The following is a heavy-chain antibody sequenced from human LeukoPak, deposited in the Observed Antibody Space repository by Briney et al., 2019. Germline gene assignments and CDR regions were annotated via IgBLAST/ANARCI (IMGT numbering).Heavy chain of an antibody. CDR3: ARDRYTFSLRYYYGLDV. CDR1: GDSINSGGYY. V-gene: IGHV4-31*03. Sequence: SETLSLTCTVSGDSINSGGYYWSWIRQHPGKGLEWIGYIDYSGSTYYNPSLKSRVTISVDTSKNQFSLKLSSVTAADTAVYHCARDRYTFSLRYYYGLDVWGQGTTVTVSS. CDR2: IDYSGST. D-gene: IGHD1-1*01. J-gene: IGHJ6*02.